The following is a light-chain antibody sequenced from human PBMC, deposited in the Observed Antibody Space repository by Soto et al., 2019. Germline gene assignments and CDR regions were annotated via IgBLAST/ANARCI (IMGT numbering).Light chain of an antibody. J-gene: IGKJ4*01. CDR3: QQYNSYLLT. CDR2: KAS. CDR1: QSISSW. V-gene: IGKV1-5*03. Sequence: DIQMTQSPSTLSASVGDRVTITCRASQSISSWLAWYQQKPGKAPKLLIYKASSVESGVPSRFSGSGSGTDSTLTISSLQPDDFATYYCQQYNSYLLTFGGGTKVEIK.